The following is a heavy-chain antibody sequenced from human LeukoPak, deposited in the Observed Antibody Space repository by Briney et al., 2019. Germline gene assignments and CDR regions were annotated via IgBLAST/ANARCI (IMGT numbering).Heavy chain of an antibody. D-gene: IGHD2-21*01. CDR2: ISSSSSHT. J-gene: IGHJ4*02. Sequence: GGSLRLSCVASGFTFSRHGMHWFRQAPGKGLEWVSSISSSSSHTYYADSVKGRFTISRDNAKSSLYLHMSSLRVEDTGVYYCARVAPGPGVNSWGQGTLVTVSS. CDR1: GFTFSRHG. CDR3: ARVAPGPGVNS. V-gene: IGHV3-21*01.